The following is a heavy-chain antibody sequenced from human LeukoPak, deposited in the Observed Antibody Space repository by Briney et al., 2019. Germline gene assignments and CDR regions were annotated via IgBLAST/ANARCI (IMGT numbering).Heavy chain of an antibody. Sequence: GGSLRLSCAASGFTFSSYSMNWVRQAPGKGLEWVSSISSSSSYIYYADSVKGRLTISRDNAKNSLYLQMNSLRAEDTAVYYCARALGSSSGFDYWGQGTLVTVSS. D-gene: IGHD3-22*01. V-gene: IGHV3-21*01. J-gene: IGHJ4*02. CDR3: ARALGSSSGFDY. CDR1: GFTFSSYS. CDR2: ISSSSSYI.